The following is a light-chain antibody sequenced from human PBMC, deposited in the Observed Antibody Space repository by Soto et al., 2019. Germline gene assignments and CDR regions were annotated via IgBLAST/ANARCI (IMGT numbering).Light chain of an antibody. J-gene: IGKJ2*01. Sequence: DIQMTQSPSSLSASVGDTVTITCRASQDIRNELGWYQQKPGTAPKFLIYAASSLHSGVPSRFSGSGSGTDFTLTISSLQPEDFATYYCQQSYSTPYTFGQGTKVDIK. CDR3: QQSYSTPYT. CDR2: AAS. V-gene: IGKV1-39*01. CDR1: QDIRNE.